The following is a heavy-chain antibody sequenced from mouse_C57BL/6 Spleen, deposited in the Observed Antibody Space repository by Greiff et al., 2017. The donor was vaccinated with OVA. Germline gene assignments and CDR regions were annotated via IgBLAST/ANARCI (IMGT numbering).Heavy chain of an antibody. D-gene: IGHD3-2*02. J-gene: IGHJ4*01. CDR2: IYWDDDK. CDR1: GFSLSTSGMG. CDR3: ARDSSGPYYAMDY. Sequence: QVTLKESGPGILQSSQTLSLTCSFSGFSLSTSGMGVSWIRQPSGKGLEWLAHIYWDDDKRYNPSLKSRLTISKDTSRNQVFLKITSVDTADTATYYCARDSSGPYYAMDYWGQGTSVTVSS. V-gene: IGHV8-12*01.